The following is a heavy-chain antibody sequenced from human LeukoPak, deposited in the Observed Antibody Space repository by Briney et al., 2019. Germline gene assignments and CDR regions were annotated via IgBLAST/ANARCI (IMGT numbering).Heavy chain of an antibody. Sequence: PSETLSLTCNVSGDSISGSSYYWGWSRQPPGKGLEWIVAIHYSGSTYYSPSLKSRVTIFVDTSKNQFSLKLSSVTAADTAVYYCASHRGYCSAGSCLVPDYWGQGTLVTVSS. CDR1: GDSISGSSYY. CDR2: IHYSGST. CDR3: ASHRGYCSAGSCLVPDY. V-gene: IGHV4-39*01. D-gene: IGHD2-15*01. J-gene: IGHJ4*02.